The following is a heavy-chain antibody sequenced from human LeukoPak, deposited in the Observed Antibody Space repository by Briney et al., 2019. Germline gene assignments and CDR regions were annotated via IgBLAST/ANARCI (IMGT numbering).Heavy chain of an antibody. V-gene: IGHV4-39*01. Sequence: SETLSFTCTVSGGSISSSSYYWGWIRQPPGKGLEWIGSIYYSGGTYYNPSLKSRVTISVDTSKNQFSLKLSSVTAADTAVYYCARHNEAMVIGPLDYWGQGTLVTVSS. CDR3: ARHNEAMVIGPLDY. J-gene: IGHJ4*02. CDR2: IYYSGGT. CDR1: GGSISSSSYY. D-gene: IGHD5-18*01.